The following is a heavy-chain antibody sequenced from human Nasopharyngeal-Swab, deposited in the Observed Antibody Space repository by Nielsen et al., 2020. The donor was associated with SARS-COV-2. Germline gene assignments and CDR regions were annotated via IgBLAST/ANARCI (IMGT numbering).Heavy chain of an antibody. J-gene: IGHJ4*02. Sequence: WIRQPPGKGLEWVSYIGVTSSTRYYADSLRGRFTISRDNAKNSLYLQMNSLRAEDTAVYYCAKGLPPSYYYDTSGYYLDSWGQGTLVTVSS. V-gene: IGHV3-48*04. CDR2: IGVTSSTR. D-gene: IGHD3-22*01. CDR3: AKGLPPSYYYDTSGYYLDS.